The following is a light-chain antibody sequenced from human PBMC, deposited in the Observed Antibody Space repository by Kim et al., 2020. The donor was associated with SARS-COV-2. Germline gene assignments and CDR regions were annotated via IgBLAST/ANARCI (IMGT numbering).Light chain of an antibody. V-gene: IGKV1-39*01. CDR2: GAS. Sequence: DIQMTQSPSSLSASVGDRVTITCRASQNINRHLNWYQQKPGEVPKLLIYGASSVQSGVPSRFSGSGSGTDFTLTISGLQPEDFATYYCQQSYSTPQWTFGPGTKVDIK. J-gene: IGKJ1*01. CDR1: QNINRH. CDR3: QQSYSTPQWT.